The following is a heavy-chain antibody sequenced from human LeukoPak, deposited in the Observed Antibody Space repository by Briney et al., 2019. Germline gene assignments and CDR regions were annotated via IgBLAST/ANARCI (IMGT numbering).Heavy chain of an antibody. CDR2: IYPGDSDT. D-gene: IGHD5-18*01. CDR3: ARFTVDTANYYYMDV. J-gene: IGHJ6*03. Sequence: GASLKISCKGSGYSFTSYWIGWVRQMPGKGLEWMGIIYPGDSDTRYSPSFQGQVTISADKSISTAYLQWSSLKASDTAMYYCARFTVDTANYYYMDVWGKGTTVTVSS. V-gene: IGHV5-51*01. CDR1: GYSFTSYW.